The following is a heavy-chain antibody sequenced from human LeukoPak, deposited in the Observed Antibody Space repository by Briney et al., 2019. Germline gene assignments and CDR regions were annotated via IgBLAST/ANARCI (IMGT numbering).Heavy chain of an antibody. CDR3: ARDGRVGGRVSGIDY. V-gene: IGHV4-59*01. Sequence: PSETLSLTCTVSGGSTSSYYWSWIRQPPGKGLEWIGYIYYSGSTNYNASLKSRVTISLETSKNQFSLKLSSVTAADTAVYYCARDGRVGGRVSGIDYWGQGTLVTVSS. D-gene: IGHD3-10*01. J-gene: IGHJ4*02. CDR2: IYYSGST. CDR1: GGSTSSYY.